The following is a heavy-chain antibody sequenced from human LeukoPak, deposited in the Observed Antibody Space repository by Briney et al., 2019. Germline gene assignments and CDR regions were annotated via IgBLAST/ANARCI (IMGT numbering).Heavy chain of an antibody. CDR2: FDPEDAET. CDR1: GYTLTELS. CDR3: AIEGSKSRYFDWLQT. Sequence: GASVKASCKVSGYTLTELSMHWVRQGPGKGLEWMGGFDPEDAETIYARKFQGRVTLTEDTSTDTAYMELSSLRSEDTAVYYCAIEGSKSRYFDWLQTWGQGTLVTVSS. V-gene: IGHV1-24*01. D-gene: IGHD3-9*01. J-gene: IGHJ5*02.